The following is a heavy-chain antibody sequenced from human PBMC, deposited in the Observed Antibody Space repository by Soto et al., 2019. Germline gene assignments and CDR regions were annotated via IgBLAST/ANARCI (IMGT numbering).Heavy chain of an antibody. J-gene: IGHJ6*02. CDR3: AKDISDSGYSYGPSCMDV. CDR1: GFTFDDYA. V-gene: IGHV3-9*01. CDR2: ISWNSGSI. D-gene: IGHD5-18*01. Sequence: EVQLVESGGGLVQPGRSLRLSCAASGFTFDDYAMHWVRQAPGKGLEWVSGISWNSGSIGYADSVKGRFTISRDNAKNSLYLQMNSLIAEDTALYYCAKDISDSGYSYGPSCMDVWGQGTTVTVSS.